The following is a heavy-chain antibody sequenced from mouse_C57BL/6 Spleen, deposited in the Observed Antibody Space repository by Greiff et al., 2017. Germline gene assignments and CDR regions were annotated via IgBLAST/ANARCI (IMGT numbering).Heavy chain of an antibody. CDR3: AREGYYFSMDY. V-gene: IGHV5-17*01. D-gene: IGHD2-12*01. CDR2: ISSGSSDI. Sequence: EVQLVESGGGLVKPGGSLKLSCAASGFTFSDYGMHWVRQAPEQGLEWVAYISSGSSDIYYADTVKGRFTISRDNAKNTLYLQMTSLRSEDTAMYYCAREGYYFSMDYWGQGTSVTVSS. J-gene: IGHJ4*01. CDR1: GFTFSDYG.